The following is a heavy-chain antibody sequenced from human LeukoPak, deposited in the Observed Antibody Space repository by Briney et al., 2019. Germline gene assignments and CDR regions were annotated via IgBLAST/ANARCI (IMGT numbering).Heavy chain of an antibody. CDR3: AKAEGYDILRGLDY. CDR1: GFTFSSYA. Sequence: GGSLRLSCAASGFTFSSYAMSWVRQAPGKGLEWVSAISGSGGSTYYADSVKGRFTISRDNSKNTLYLQMNSLRTEDTAVYYCAKAEGYDILRGLDYWGQGTLVTVSS. V-gene: IGHV3-23*01. J-gene: IGHJ4*02. D-gene: IGHD3-9*01. CDR2: ISGSGGST.